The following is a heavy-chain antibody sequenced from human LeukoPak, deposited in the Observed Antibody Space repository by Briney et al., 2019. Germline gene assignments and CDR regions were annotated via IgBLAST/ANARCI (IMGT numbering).Heavy chain of an antibody. Sequence: ASVKVSCKVSGYTLTELSMHWVRQAPGKGLEWMGGFDPEDGETIYAQKFQGRDTMTEDTSTDTAYMELSSLRSEDTAVYYCATYKYCGGDCYPLDYWGQGTLVTVSS. V-gene: IGHV1-24*01. CDR2: FDPEDGET. D-gene: IGHD2-21*02. J-gene: IGHJ4*02. CDR3: ATYKYCGGDCYPLDY. CDR1: GYTLTELS.